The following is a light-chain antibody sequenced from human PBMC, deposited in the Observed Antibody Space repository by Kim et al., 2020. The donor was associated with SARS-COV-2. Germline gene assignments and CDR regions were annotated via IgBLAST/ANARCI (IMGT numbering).Light chain of an antibody. V-gene: IGKV3-20*01. J-gene: IGKJ1*01. CDR3: QRFVSSRT. Sequence: EIVLTQSPGTLSLSPGERATLSCRASQSVSSSYLAWYQQKPGQAPRLLIHGASSRATGIPDRFRGSGSGTDFTLTISRLEPEDFAVYYCQRFVSSRTFGEGTKRGIK. CDR2: GAS. CDR1: QSVSSSY.